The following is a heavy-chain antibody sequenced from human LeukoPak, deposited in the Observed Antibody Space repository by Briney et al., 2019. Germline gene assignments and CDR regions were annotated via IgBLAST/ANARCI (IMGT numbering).Heavy chain of an antibody. Sequence: GGSLRLSCAASGFTFSSYGMHWVRQAPGKGLEWVAFIRYEGSNKYYAASVKGRFTISRDNSKNTLYLQMNSLRAEDTAVYYCAKGLKFTPGHYYYYMDVWGKGTTVTVSS. CDR2: IRYEGSNK. J-gene: IGHJ6*03. CDR1: GFTFSSYG. V-gene: IGHV3-30*02. CDR3: AKGLKFTPGHYYYYMDV. D-gene: IGHD2-15*01.